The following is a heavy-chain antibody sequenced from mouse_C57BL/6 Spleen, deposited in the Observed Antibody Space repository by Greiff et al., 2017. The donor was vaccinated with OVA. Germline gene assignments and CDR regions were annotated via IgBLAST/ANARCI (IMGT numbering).Heavy chain of an antibody. D-gene: IGHD2-5*01. CDR2: IDPENGDT. CDR1: GFNIKDDY. J-gene: IGHJ2*01. V-gene: IGHV14-4*01. Sequence: VQLKESGAELVRPGASVKLSCTASGFNIKDDYMHWVKQRPEQGLEWIGWIDPENGDTEYASKFQGKATITADTSSNTAYLQLSSLTSEDTAVYYCTTAYYSNYPFDYWGQGTTLTVSS. CDR3: TTAYYSNYPFDY.